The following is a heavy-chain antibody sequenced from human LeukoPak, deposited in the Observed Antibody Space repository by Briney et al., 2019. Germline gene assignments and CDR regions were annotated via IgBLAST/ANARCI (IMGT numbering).Heavy chain of an antibody. J-gene: IGHJ4*02. V-gene: IGHV3-48*03. CDR2: IHISGSPM. CDR3: TRADGGYSYGYPDY. D-gene: IGHD5-18*01. CDR1: GFTFSSYE. Sequence: GGSLRLSCAASGFTFSSYEMNWVRQAPGKGPEWVSYIHISGSPMYYADSVKGRFTISRDNAKNSLFLQMNSLRAEDTAIYYCTRADGGYSYGYPDYWGQGTLVTVSS.